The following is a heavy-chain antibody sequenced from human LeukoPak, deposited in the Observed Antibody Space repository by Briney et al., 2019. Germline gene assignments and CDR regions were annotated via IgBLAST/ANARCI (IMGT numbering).Heavy chain of an antibody. V-gene: IGHV3-23*01. CDR3: AKVEYSSNIPQH. Sequence: GGSLRLSCAASGFTFSGSAMSWVRQAPGKGLEWVSPISGSGGSTYYADSVKGRFTISRDNSKNTQYLQMNSLRAEDTAVYYCAKVEYSSNIPQHWGQGTLVTVSS. CDR2: ISGSGGST. CDR1: GFTFSGSA. J-gene: IGHJ1*01. D-gene: IGHD6-6*01.